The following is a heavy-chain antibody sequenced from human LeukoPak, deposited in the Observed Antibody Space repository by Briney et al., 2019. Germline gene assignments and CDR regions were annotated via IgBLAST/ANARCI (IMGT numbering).Heavy chain of an antibody. J-gene: IGHJ4*02. D-gene: IGHD2-15*01. V-gene: IGHV4-59*01. CDR3: ARDSDCSGGSCYFDS. CDR1: GGSISSYY. Sequence: SETLSLTCTVAGGSISSYYWSWVRQPPGKGLEWGGYIYYRGGTNYNPSLKRRVTLSVERAKTQFSLKLSSATAADTAVYYWARDSDCSGGSCYFDSWGQGALVTVSS. CDR2: IYYRGGT.